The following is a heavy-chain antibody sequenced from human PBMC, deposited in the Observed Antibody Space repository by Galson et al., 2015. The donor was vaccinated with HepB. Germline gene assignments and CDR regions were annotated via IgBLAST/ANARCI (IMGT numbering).Heavy chain of an antibody. CDR3: ARAVAGLKLDY. CDR1: GYTFTNYS. Sequence: QSGAEVKKPGEPLKISCKASGYTFTNYSITWVRQAPGQGLEWMGWTSTYNGHTNLTQKFQDRVTMTTHTSTTTAYMQLRSLTSDDTAVYYCARAVAGLKLDYWGQGTLVSVSS. D-gene: IGHD6-19*01. J-gene: IGHJ4*02. CDR2: TSTYNGHT. V-gene: IGHV1-18*04.